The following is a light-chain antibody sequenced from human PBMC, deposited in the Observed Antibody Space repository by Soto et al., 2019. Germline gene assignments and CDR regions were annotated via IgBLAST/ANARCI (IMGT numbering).Light chain of an antibody. Sequence: QSALTQPPSASGSPGQSVTISCTGTSNDIGGFDFVSWYQQYPGKAPKLLIYDVFKRPPGVPDRFSGSKSGNTASLTVSGLRFDDEAFYYCSSYARNDKAIFGGGTKLTVL. V-gene: IGLV2-8*01. CDR1: SNDIGGFDF. J-gene: IGLJ2*01. CDR2: DVF. CDR3: SSYARNDKAI.